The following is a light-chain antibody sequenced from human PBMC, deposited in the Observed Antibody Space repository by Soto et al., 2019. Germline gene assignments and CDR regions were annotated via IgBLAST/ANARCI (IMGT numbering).Light chain of an antibody. CDR2: GAS. CDR1: QSVSSSY. J-gene: IGKJ1*01. Sequence: EIVLTQSPGTLSLSPGERATLSCRASQSVSSSYLAWYQQKPGQAPRLLIYGASSRATGIPDRFSGSGSGTDFTLTISRLEPEDFAVYYCQQYGSSPPRTFGQGTKVHIK. CDR3: QQYGSSPPRT. V-gene: IGKV3-20*01.